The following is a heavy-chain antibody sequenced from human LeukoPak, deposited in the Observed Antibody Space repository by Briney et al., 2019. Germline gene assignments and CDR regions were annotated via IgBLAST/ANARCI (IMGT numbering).Heavy chain of an antibody. Sequence: GGSLRLSCAASGFTFSSYAMTWVRQAPGKGLEWVSYISSTSSTVYYADSAKGRFTISRDNVKNSLYLQMNSLRAEDTAVYYCARGRDSSSSYPGYWGQGTLVTVSS. CDR1: GFTFSSYA. J-gene: IGHJ4*02. D-gene: IGHD6-6*01. CDR2: ISSTSSTV. V-gene: IGHV3-48*01. CDR3: ARGRDSSSSYPGY.